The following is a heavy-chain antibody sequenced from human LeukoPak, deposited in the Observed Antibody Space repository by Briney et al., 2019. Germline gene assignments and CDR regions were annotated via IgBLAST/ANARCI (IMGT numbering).Heavy chain of an antibody. CDR3: ARDQIGYNWKGGYYFDY. CDR1: GGTFSSYA. V-gene: IGHV1-69*06. Sequence: SVKISCKASGGTFSSYAISWVRQAPGQGLEWMGGIIPIFGTANYAQKFQGRVTITADKSTSTAYMELSSLRSEDTAVYYCARDQIGYNWKGGYYFDYWGQGTLVTVSS. D-gene: IGHD1-1*01. CDR2: IIPIFGTA. J-gene: IGHJ4*02.